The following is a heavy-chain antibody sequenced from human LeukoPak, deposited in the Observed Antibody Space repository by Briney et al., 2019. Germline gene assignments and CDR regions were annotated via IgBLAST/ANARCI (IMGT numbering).Heavy chain of an antibody. CDR3: AGPSIAARLVY. Sequence: GSLRLSCAASGLTFSSYAMNWVRQPPGKGLEWIGTIYSSGSTYYNPSLKSRVAISVDTSKNQFSLKLSSVTAADTAVYYCAGPSIAARLVYWGQGTLVTVSS. D-gene: IGHD6-6*01. CDR2: IYSSGST. J-gene: IGHJ4*02. CDR1: GLTFSSYA. V-gene: IGHV4-39*01.